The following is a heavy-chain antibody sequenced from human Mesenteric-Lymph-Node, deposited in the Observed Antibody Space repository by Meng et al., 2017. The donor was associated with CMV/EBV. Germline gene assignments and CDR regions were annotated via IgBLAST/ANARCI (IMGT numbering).Heavy chain of an antibody. V-gene: IGHV3-23*01. Sequence: CAASGFTFSGYAMSWVRQAPGKGPEWVSAIAGSGTNTYYADSVKGRFTISRDNSKNTVYLQMNSLRAEDTAVYYCATRGSGYSYGPYWGQGTLVTVSS. D-gene: IGHD5-18*01. CDR3: ATRGSGYSYGPY. CDR2: IAGSGTNT. J-gene: IGHJ4*02. CDR1: GFTFSGYA.